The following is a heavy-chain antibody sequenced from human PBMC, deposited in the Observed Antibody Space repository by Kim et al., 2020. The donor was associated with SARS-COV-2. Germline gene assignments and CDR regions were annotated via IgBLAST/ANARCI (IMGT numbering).Heavy chain of an antibody. Sequence: NNYAVSVQGRITINPDTSTNQVSLHLSSVTPEDTGVYFCARRTTSTGFDYWGQGTLVTVSS. CDR2: N. CDR3: ARRTTSTGFDY. D-gene: IGHD2-2*01. V-gene: IGHV6-1*01. J-gene: IGHJ4*02.